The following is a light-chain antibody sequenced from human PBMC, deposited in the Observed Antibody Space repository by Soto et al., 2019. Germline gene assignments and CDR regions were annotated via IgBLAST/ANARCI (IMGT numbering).Light chain of an antibody. J-gene: IGLJ2*01. Sequence: QSVLTQPPSVSAAPGQKVSISCSGSSSNIGNNYVSWYQHHPGTAPRLLIYDNDKRPSGIPDRFSGSKSGTSATLGITGLQTGDEADYYCVTSHSSLSPVVFGGGTKLTVL. CDR2: DND. CDR1: SSNIGNNY. V-gene: IGLV1-51*01. CDR3: VTSHSSLSPVV.